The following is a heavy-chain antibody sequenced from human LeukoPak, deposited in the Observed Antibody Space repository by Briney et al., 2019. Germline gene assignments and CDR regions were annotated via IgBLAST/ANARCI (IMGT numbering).Heavy chain of an antibody. V-gene: IGHV3-21*01. J-gene: IGHJ6*02. Sequence: GGSLRLSCAASGFTFSSYSMNWVRQAPGKGLEWVSSISSSSSYIYYADSVKGRFTISRDNAKNSLYLQMNSLKAEDTAVYYCARGGDIVVVVAATPDYYGMDVWGQGTTVTVSS. CDR2: ISSSSSYI. D-gene: IGHD2-15*01. CDR3: ARGGDIVVVVAATPDYYGMDV. CDR1: GFTFSSYS.